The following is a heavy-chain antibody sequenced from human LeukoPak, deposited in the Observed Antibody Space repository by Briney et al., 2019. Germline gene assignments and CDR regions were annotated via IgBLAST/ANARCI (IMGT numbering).Heavy chain of an antibody. D-gene: IGHD1-14*01. CDR1: GFTFDDYA. J-gene: IGHJ4*02. CDR3: AKDRDPPGPHYFDY. V-gene: IGHV3-9*01. Sequence: GGSLRLSCAASGFTFDDYAMHWVRQAAGKGLEGVSGISWNSGSIGYADSVKGRFTISRDNAKNSLYLQMNSLRAEDTALYYCAKDRDPPGPHYFDYWGQGTLVTVSS. CDR2: ISWNSGSI.